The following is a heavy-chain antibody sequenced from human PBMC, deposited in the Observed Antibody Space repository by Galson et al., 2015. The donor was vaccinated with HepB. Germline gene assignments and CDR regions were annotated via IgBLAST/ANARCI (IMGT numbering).Heavy chain of an antibody. CDR3: TTYSDYYRSSSYSD. CDR1: GFIFSGSA. D-gene: IGHD3-22*01. J-gene: IGHJ4*02. CDR2: IRSKANTYAT. Sequence: SLRLSCAASGFIFSGSALHWVRQASGKGLEWVGRIRSKANTYATDYAASVKGRFTISRDDSKNTAYLQMNSLKTEDTAVYYRTTYSDYYRSSSYSDWGRGTLVTVSS. V-gene: IGHV3-73*01.